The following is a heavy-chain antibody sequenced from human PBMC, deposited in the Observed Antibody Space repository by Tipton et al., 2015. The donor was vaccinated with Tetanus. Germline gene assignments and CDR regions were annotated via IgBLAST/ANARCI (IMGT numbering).Heavy chain of an antibody. CDR3: KRGSAGSGYPPDY. CDR1: GITLSTYG. V-gene: IGHV3-23*01. J-gene: IGHJ4*02. CDR2: IVGSGATP. D-gene: IGHD3-22*01. Sequence: SLGLSCAASGITLSTYGMSWVRHAPGKGLEWVSGIVGSGATPYYADSVKGRFTISRDDSKNTLYLQMSSLRVEDTAVYYCKRGSAGSGYPPDYWGQGTLVTVSS.